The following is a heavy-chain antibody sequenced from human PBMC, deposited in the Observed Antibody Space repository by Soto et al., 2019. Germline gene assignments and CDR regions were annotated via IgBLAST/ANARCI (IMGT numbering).Heavy chain of an antibody. CDR2: IWYDGSNK. CDR3: ARAYCSGGSCYRVYYGMGV. V-gene: IGHV3-33*01. CDR1: GFTFSSYG. D-gene: IGHD2-15*01. Sequence: GGSLRLSCAASGFTFSSYGMHWVRQAPGKGLEWVAVIWYDGSNKYYADSVKGRFTISRDNSKNTLYLQMNSLRAEDTAVYYCARAYCSGGSCYRVYYGMGVWGQGTTVTVSS. J-gene: IGHJ6*02.